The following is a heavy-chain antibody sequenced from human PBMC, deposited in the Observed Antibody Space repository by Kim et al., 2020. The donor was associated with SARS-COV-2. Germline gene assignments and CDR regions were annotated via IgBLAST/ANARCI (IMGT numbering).Heavy chain of an antibody. J-gene: IGHJ4*02. V-gene: IGHV3-11*03. D-gene: IGHD6-25*01. CDR3: VRTYDSGYTYYFDH. Sequence: GGSLRISCAASRFTFSDYYMSWIRQSPGEGLEWVSYLSGSSDDINYADPVRGRFTIARDNAKNSLHLQMNNLRAEDTAVYYCVRTYDSGYTYYFDHLGPGTVVTVSS. CDR1: RFTFSDYY. CDR2: LSGSSDDI.